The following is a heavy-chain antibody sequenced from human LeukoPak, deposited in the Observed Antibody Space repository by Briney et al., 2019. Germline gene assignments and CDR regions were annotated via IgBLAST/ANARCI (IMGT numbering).Heavy chain of an antibody. D-gene: IGHD6-19*01. V-gene: IGHV3-23*01. CDR1: GFTFSSYA. J-gene: IGHJ4*02. CDR2: ISGSGGST. CDR3: AKVRAVAGDFDY. Sequence: GGSLRLSCAASGFTFSSYAMSWVRQAPGQGLEWVSAISGSGGSTYYADSVKGRFTISRDNSKNTLYLQMNSLRAEDTAVYYCAKVRAVAGDFDYWGQGTLVTVSS.